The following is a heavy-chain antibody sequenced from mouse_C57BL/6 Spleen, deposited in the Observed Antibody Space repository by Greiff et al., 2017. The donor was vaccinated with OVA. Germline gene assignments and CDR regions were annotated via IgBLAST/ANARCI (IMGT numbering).Heavy chain of an antibody. Sequence: EVQLQQSGPELVKPGASVKISCKASGYTFTDYYMNWVKQSHGKSLEWIGDINPNNGGTSYNQKFKGKATLTVDKSSSTAYMELRSLTSEDSAVYYCARIGLYYGSSYPHYFDYWGQGTTLTVSS. CDR3: ARIGLYYGSSYPHYFDY. D-gene: IGHD1-1*01. V-gene: IGHV1-26*01. J-gene: IGHJ2*01. CDR2: INPNNGGT. CDR1: GYTFTDYY.